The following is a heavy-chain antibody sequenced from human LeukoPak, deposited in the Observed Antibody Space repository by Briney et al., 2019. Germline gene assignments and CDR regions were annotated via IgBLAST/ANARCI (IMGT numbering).Heavy chain of an antibody. CDR2: ISWNSGSI. D-gene: IGHD3-10*01. CDR1: GFTFDDYA. Sequence: GRSLRLSCAASGFTFDDYAMHWVRQAPGKGLEWVSGISWNSGSIGYADSVKGRFTISRDNAKNSLYLQMNSLRAEDTAVYYCARPQPRGDYYGMDVWGQGTTVTVSS. CDR3: ARPQPRGDYYGMDV. V-gene: IGHV3-9*01. J-gene: IGHJ6*02.